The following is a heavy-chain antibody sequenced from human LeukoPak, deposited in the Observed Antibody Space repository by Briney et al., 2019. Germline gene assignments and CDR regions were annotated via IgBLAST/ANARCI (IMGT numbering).Heavy chain of an antibody. D-gene: IGHD2-2*01. CDR3: ARPHCSSTSCYSSGAFDI. V-gene: IGHV5-51*01. Sequence: GESLKISCKGSGYILTSYWIGWVRQMPGKGLEWMGSIYPGDSDTRYSPSFQGQVTISADKSISSACLQWSSLKASDTAMYYCARPHCSSTSCYSSGAFDIWGQGTMVIVSS. CDR1: GYILTSYW. J-gene: IGHJ3*02. CDR2: IYPGDSDT.